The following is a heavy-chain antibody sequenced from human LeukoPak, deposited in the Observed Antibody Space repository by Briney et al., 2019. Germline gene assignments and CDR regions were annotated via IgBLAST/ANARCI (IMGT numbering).Heavy chain of an antibody. D-gene: IGHD3-10*01. V-gene: IGHV6-1*01. CDR1: GDSVSSNDAA. J-gene: IGHJ5*01. Sequence: SQTLSLTCVISGDSVSSNDAAWSWIRQSPSRGLEWLGRTLYRSKRSADSAPSVSSRITINRDTSKNQFSLHLDSVTPEDTAVYYCAREVAVIRGIRNWFDSWGPGILVTVSA. CDR2: TLYRSKRSA. CDR3: AREVAVIRGIRNWFDS.